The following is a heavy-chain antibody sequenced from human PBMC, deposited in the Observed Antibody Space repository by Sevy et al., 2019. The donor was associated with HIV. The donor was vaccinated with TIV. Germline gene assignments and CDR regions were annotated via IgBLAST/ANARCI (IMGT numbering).Heavy chain of an antibody. Sequence: GGSLRLSCAASGFTFNNYAMTWVRQAPGKGLEWVSAVSGGGDTTYYADSVKGRFTISRDNARNLLYLQMNSLRVEDTALYYCVRAIAADGSFWGQGTLVTVSS. D-gene: IGHD6-13*01. CDR1: GFTFNNYA. CDR2: VSGGGDTT. V-gene: IGHV3-23*01. CDR3: VRAIAADGSF. J-gene: IGHJ4*02.